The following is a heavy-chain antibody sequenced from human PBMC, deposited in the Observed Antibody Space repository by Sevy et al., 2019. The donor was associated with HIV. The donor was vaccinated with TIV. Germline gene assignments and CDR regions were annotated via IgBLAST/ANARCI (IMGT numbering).Heavy chain of an antibody. CDR1: GGSFSGYY. J-gene: IGHJ6*03. V-gene: IGHV4-34*01. CDR2: INHSGST. D-gene: IGHD3-3*01. CDR3: ARGPNFWSGYYTSYYYYYMDV. Sequence: SETLSLTCAVYGGSFSGYYWSWIRQPPGKGLEWIGEINHSGSTNYNPSLKSRVTISVDTSENQFSLKLSSVTAADTAVYYCARGPNFWSGYYTSYYYYYMDVWGKGTTVTVSS.